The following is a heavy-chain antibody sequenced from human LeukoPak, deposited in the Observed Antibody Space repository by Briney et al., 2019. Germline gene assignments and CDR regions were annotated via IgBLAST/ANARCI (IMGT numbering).Heavy chain of an antibody. CDR1: GFTFSDYG. Sequence: GGSLRLSCAASGFTFSDYGIHWVRQAPGKGLEWVAVIWSDGSNKYYADSVKGRFTISRDNSKNTLYLQMNSLRAEDTAVYYCARDGGGSSWFIDYWGQGTLVTVSS. J-gene: IGHJ4*02. V-gene: IGHV3-33*01. CDR3: ARDGGGSSWFIDY. D-gene: IGHD6-13*01. CDR2: IWSDGSNK.